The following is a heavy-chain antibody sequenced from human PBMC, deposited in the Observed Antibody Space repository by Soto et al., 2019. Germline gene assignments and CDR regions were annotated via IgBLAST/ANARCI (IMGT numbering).Heavy chain of an antibody. CDR3: ARDIVVVPAAMGGMDV. CDR1: GGTFSSYA. CDR2: IIPIFGTA. D-gene: IGHD2-2*01. Sequence: GGSVKVSCKASGGTFSSYAISWVRQAPGQGLEWMGGIIPIFGTANYAQKFQGRVTITADESTSTAYMELSSLRSEDTAVYYCARDIVVVPAAMGGMDVWGQGTTVTVSS. V-gene: IGHV1-69*13. J-gene: IGHJ6*02.